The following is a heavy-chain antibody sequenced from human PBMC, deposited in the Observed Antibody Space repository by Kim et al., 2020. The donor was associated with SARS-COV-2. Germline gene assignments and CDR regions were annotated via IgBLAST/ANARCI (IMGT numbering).Heavy chain of an antibody. CDR3: ARHGVNIAIIDY. CDR2: FHYSGRA. V-gene: IGHV4-39*01. J-gene: IGHJ4*02. D-gene: IGHD6-13*01. CDR1: GGSISSSNYY. Sequence: SETLSLTCTVSGGSISSSNYYWGWIRQPPGRGLEWIGSFHYSGRAYYNPSLKSRVTISVDTSKNQFSLKLSSVTAADTAVYYCARHGVNIAIIDYWGQGT.